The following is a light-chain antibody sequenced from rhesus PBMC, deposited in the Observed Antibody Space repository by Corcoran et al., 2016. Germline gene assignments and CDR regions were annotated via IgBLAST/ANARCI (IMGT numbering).Light chain of an antibody. Sequence: DIQMTQSPSSLSASVGDTVTITCRASQDTSAFLTWYQQKPGKAPKPLIYYACNLESGVPSRFRRSGSRIEFSLTLSSRQPDQFTTYCCQLHISYPYAFGRGAKVEV. CDR2: YAC. CDR3: QLHISYPYA. J-gene: IGKJ2*01. CDR1: QDTSAF. V-gene: IGKV1S14*01.